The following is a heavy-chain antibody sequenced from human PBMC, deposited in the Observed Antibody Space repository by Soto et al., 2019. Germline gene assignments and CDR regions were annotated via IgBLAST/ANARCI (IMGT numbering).Heavy chain of an antibody. V-gene: IGHV1-3*01. CDR2: INAGNGNT. Sequence: ASVKVSCKASGYTFASYAMHWVRQAPGQRLEWMGWINAGNGNTKYSQKFQGRVTITGDTSASTAYMELSSLRSEDTAVYYCAPALYCSSTSCPIDYWGQGTLVTV. D-gene: IGHD2-2*01. J-gene: IGHJ4*02. CDR3: APALYCSSTSCPIDY. CDR1: GYTFASYA.